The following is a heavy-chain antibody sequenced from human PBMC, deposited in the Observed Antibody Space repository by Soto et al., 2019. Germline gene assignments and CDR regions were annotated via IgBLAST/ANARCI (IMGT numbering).Heavy chain of an antibody. CDR3: ARGEGAAGTGDY. J-gene: IGHJ4*02. Sequence: QVQLVQSGAEVKKPGASVKVSCKASGYTFTSYDINWVRQATGQGLEWMGWMNPNSGNTGYAQKFQGRVSMPRTXSISTVYMELSSLRSEDTAVYYCARGEGAAGTGDYWGQGTLVTVSS. V-gene: IGHV1-8*01. CDR1: GYTFTSYD. CDR2: MNPNSGNT. D-gene: IGHD6-13*01.